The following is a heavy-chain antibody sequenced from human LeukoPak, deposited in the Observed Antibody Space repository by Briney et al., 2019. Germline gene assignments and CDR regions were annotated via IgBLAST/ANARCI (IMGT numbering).Heavy chain of an antibody. Sequence: ASVKVSCKASGYTFTGYYMHWVRQAPGQGLEWMGWINPNSGGTNYAQKFQGRVTMTRDTSISTAYMELSRLRSDDTAVYYCARGRDGFWSGYYSDFDYWGQGTLVTVSS. V-gene: IGHV1-2*02. CDR2: INPNSGGT. CDR3: ARGRDGFWSGYYSDFDY. J-gene: IGHJ4*02. D-gene: IGHD3-3*01. CDR1: GYTFTGYY.